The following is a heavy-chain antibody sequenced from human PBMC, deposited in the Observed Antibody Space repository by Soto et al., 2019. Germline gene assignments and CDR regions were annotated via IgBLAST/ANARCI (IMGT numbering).Heavy chain of an antibody. Sequence: GGSLRLSCAASGFTFSSYSMNWVRQAPGKGLEWVSSISSSSSYIYYADSVKGRFTISRDNAKNSLYLQMNSLRAEDTAVYYCARDALPSYYYDSSGFDYWGQGTLVTVSS. CDR2: ISSSSSYI. CDR3: ARDALPSYYYDSSGFDY. V-gene: IGHV3-21*01. CDR1: GFTFSSYS. J-gene: IGHJ4*02. D-gene: IGHD3-22*01.